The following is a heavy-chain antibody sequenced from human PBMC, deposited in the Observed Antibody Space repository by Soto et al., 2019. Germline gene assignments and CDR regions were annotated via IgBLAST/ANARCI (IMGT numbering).Heavy chain of an antibody. J-gene: IGHJ5*02. CDR3: ARDSSGWYWYNWFDP. CDR2: ITPIFGTA. Sequence: QVQLVQSGAEVKKAGSSVKVSCKASGGTFSTSTISWVRQAPGQGLEWMGGITPIFGTASFAQKFQGRVTITADESTSTAYMELSSLRSEDTAVYYCARDSSGWYWYNWFDPWGQGTLVTVSS. V-gene: IGHV1-69*01. CDR1: GGTFSTST. D-gene: IGHD6-19*01.